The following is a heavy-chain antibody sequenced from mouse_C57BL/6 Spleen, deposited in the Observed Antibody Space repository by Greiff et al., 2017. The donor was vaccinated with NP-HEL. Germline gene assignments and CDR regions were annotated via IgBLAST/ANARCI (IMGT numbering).Heavy chain of an antibody. D-gene: IGHD3-2*02. V-gene: IGHV5-9*01. J-gene: IGHJ2*01. CDR3: ARDSSGPLDY. CDR1: GFTFSSYT. Sequence: DVKLVESGGGLVKPGGSLKLSCAASGFTFSSYTMSWVRQTPEKRLEWVATISGGGGNTYYPDSVKGRFTISRDNAKNTLYLQMSSLRSEDTALYYCARDSSGPLDYWGQGTTLTVSS. CDR2: ISGGGGNT.